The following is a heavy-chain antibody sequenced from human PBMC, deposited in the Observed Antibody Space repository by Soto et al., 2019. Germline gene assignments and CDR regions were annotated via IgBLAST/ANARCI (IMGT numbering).Heavy chain of an antibody. V-gene: IGHV1-8*01. CDR3: ARGFLARDHYYYMDV. J-gene: IGHJ6*03. Sequence: QVQLVQSGAEVKKPGASVKVSCEASGYTFTTYDINWVRQATGQGLEWMGWMNSKSGNTGYAQKFQGRLTMTRDPYISTAYMELSSLTSDDAAIYFCARGFLARDHYYYMDVWGKGTTVTVSS. CDR2: MNSKSGNT. CDR1: GYTFTTYD.